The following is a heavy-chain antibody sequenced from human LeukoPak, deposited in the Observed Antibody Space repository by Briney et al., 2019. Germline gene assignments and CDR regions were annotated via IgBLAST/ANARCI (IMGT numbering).Heavy chain of an antibody. CDR1: DDSIRRGFY. CDR2: IYYSGFP. V-gene: IGHV4-39*01. CDR3: ARHGDYYGSGPDY. Sequence: SETLSLTCSVSDDSIRRGFYWGWIRQPPGKGLEWFGNIYYSGFPYYNPSLKSRVTISLDMSKTEFSLKLTSVTAADTAVYYCARHGDYYGSGPDYWGQGTLVTVSS. D-gene: IGHD3-10*01. J-gene: IGHJ4*02.